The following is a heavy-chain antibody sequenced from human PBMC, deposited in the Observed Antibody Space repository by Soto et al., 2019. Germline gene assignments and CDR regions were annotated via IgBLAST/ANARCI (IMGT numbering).Heavy chain of an antibody. CDR3: ARSQGSSTSLEIYYYYYYGMDV. J-gene: IGHJ6*04. D-gene: IGHD2-2*01. CDR2: IIPIPGTA. V-gene: IGHV1-69*01. CDR1: GGTFGSYA. Sequence: QVQLVQSGAEVKKPGSSVKVSCKASGGTFGSYAISWVRQAPGQGLEWMGGIIPIPGTANYAQKFQGRVTIAADEYTSTAYMELSSLRSQDTAVYYCARSQGSSTSLEIYYYYYYGMDVWGKGATVTVSS.